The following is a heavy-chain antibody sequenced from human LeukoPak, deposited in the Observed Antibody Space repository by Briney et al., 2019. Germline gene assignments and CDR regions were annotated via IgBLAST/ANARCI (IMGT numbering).Heavy chain of an antibody. V-gene: IGHV2-70*11. CDR3: ARIRGSRYYFDS. CDR2: IDWDDDK. D-gene: IGHD6-13*01. CDR1: GFSLSTSGMC. J-gene: IGHJ4*02. Sequence: ESGPTLVNPTQTLTLTCTFSGFSLSTSGMCVCWIRHPPGKALEWLARIDWDDDKYYSTSLKTRLTISQDTSKNQVVLRMTNMDPVDTATYYCARIRGSRYYFDSWGQGTLVTVSS.